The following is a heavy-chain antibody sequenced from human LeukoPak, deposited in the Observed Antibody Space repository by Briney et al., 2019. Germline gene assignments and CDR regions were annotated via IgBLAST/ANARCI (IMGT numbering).Heavy chain of an antibody. CDR2: IWYDGSNK. CDR1: GFTFSSYG. D-gene: IGHD5-24*01. J-gene: IGHJ4*02. CDR3: AREEMATIPYYFDY. Sequence: GGSLRLSCAASGFTFSSYGMHWVRQAPGKGLEWVAVIWYDGSNKYYADSVKGRFTISRDNSKNTLYLQMNSLRAEDTAVYYCAREEMATIPYYFDYWGQGTLVTVSS. V-gene: IGHV3-33*01.